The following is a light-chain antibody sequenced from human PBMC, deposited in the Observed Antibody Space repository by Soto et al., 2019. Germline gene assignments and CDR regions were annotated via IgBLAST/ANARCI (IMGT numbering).Light chain of an antibody. CDR3: SSYTCSSLYV. J-gene: IGLJ1*01. CDR1: SSDIGVYNY. V-gene: IGLV2-14*01. CDR2: EVN. Sequence: QSVLTQPASVSGSPGQSITFSCTGTSSDIGVYNYVSWYQQHPGKAPKLMIYEVNNRPSGVSNRFSGSKSGNTASLTISGLQAEDEADYYCSSYTCSSLYVFGTGTKVTVL.